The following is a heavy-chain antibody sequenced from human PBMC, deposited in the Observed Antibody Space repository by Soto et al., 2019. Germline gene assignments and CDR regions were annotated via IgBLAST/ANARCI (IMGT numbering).Heavy chain of an antibody. J-gene: IGHJ4*02. CDR3: TREDF. Sequence: VQFVQSGAEVKRPGASVKLSCKASVYTFTNYVIHWVRQAPGQGLEWMGWIFGGNGNTAYSQKFQGRATITRDTFASTAYMELSSLTSEDTAVYYCTREDFWGQGTLITVSS. CDR2: IFGGNGNT. V-gene: IGHV1-3*01. CDR1: VYTFTNYV.